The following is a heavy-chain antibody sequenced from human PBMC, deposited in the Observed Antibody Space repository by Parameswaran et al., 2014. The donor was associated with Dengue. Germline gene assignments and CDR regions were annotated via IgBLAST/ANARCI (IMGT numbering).Heavy chain of an antibody. CDR3: AKGRGSYSSGWYANYYYYYGMDV. J-gene: IGHJ6*02. CDR2: ISWNSGSI. D-gene: IGHD6-19*01. V-gene: IGHV3-9*01. Sequence: WIRQPPGKGLEWVSGISWNSGSIGYADSVKGRFTISRDNAKNSLYLQMNSLRAEDTALYYCAKGRGSYSSGWYANYYYYYGMDVWGQGTTVTVSS.